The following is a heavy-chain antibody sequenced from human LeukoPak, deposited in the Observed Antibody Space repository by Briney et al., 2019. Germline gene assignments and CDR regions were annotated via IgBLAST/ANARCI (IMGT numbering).Heavy chain of an antibody. J-gene: IGHJ4*02. CDR1: GASITSGRYY. CDR3: AAGGDDAKAGY. Sequence: SETLSLTCSVYGASITSGRYYWGWMRQAPGKGLEWIGTIHYSGTPTFYNPSLESRVSLFSDTSRNDFSLRLRSVTAADTAVYYCAAGGDDAKAGYWGQGTLVTVSS. D-gene: IGHD3-16*01. V-gene: IGHV4-39*02. CDR2: IHYSGTPT.